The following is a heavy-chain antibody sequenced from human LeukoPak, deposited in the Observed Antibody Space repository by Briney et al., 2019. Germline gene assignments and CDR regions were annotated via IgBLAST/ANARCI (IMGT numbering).Heavy chain of an antibody. D-gene: IGHD3-22*01. J-gene: IGHJ4*02. V-gene: IGHV3-23*01. CDR1: GITLSNYG. CDR3: AKRGVVIRVILVGFHKEAYYFDS. Sequence: GSLRLSCAVSGITLSNYGMSWVRQAPGKGPEWVAGISDSGGRTNYADSVKGRFTISRDNSKNTLYLQMNSLRAEDTAVYFCAKRGVVIRVILVGFHKEAYYFDSWGQGALVTVSS. CDR2: ISDSGGRT.